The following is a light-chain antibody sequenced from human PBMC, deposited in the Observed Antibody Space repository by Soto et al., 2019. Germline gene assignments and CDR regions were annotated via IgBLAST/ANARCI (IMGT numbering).Light chain of an antibody. CDR3: ATWDDSLNAAV. CDR2: IDD. J-gene: IGLJ7*01. V-gene: IGLV1-44*01. Sequence: QSVLTQPPSASGTPGQRVTISCSGSSSNIGSNTVNWYQQVPGTAPKLLIYIDDQRPSGVPDRFSGSKSDTSASLAISGLQSEDEADYYCATWDDSLNAAVFGGGTQLTVL. CDR1: SSNIGSNT.